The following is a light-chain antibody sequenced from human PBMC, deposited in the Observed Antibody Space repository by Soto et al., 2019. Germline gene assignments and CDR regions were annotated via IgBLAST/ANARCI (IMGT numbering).Light chain of an antibody. CDR2: DAY. CDR1: QTISSW. J-gene: IGKJ4*01. CDR3: QQYESYSPLT. Sequence: DIQMTQSPSTLSGSVGDRVTITGRASQTISSWLAWYQQKPGKAPKLLIYDAYSLESGVPSRFSGRRSGTEFTLTIAGLQPEDFATYYCQQYESYSPLTFGGGTKVDIK. V-gene: IGKV1-5*01.